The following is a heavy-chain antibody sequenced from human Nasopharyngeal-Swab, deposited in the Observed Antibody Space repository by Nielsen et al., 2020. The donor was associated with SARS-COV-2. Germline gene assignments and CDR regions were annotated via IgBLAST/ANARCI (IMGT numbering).Heavy chain of an antibody. D-gene: IGHD6-6*01. CDR3: ARGSSDH. V-gene: IGHV1-3*01. Sequence: VRQAPGQGLEWMGWINAGNGNTKYSQKFQGRVTITRDTSASTAYMELSSLRSEDTAVYYCARGSSDHWGQGTLVTVSS. J-gene: IGHJ4*02. CDR2: INAGNGNT.